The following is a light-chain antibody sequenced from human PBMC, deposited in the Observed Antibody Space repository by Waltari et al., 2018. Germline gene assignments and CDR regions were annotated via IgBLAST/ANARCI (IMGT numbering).Light chain of an antibody. J-gene: IGLJ3*02. V-gene: IGLV2-11*01. Sequence: QSALTQPRSVSGSPGQSVTISCTGTSSDVGGSNYVSWYQQLPGKAPTVVIYDVSRRPSGVPERFTGSRSGNTATLTISGLQAEDEADYHCCSYAGTYTWLFGGGTKLTVL. CDR1: SSDVGGSNY. CDR3: CSYAGTYTWL. CDR2: DVS.